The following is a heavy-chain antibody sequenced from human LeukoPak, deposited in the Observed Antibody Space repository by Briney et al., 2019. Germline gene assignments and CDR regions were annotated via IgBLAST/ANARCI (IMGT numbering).Heavy chain of an antibody. V-gene: IGHV4-34*01. CDR1: GGSFSGYY. Sequence: SETLSLTCAVYGGSFSGYYWSWIRQPPGKGLEWIGEINHSTSTNYNPSLKSRVTISVDTSKNQFSLKLSSVTAADTAVYYCARGVPPVYSGSYQGRYFQHWGQGTLVTVSS. D-gene: IGHD1-26*01. CDR3: ARGVPPVYSGSYQGRYFQH. CDR2: INHSTST. J-gene: IGHJ1*01.